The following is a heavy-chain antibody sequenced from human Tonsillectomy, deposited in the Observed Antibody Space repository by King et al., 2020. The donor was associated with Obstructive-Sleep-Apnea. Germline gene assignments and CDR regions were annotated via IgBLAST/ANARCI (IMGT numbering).Heavy chain of an antibody. CDR2: IYYSGST. D-gene: IGHD3-22*01. Sequence: VQLQEPGPGLVKPSETLSLTCTVSGGSISSYYWSWIRQPPGKGLEWIGYIYYSGSTNYNPSLKSRVTISVDTSTNQFSLKLSSVTAADTAVYYCARVVRSDSSGYYEGVGWFDPWGQGTLVTVSS. CDR3: ARVVRSDSSGYYEGVGWFDP. CDR1: GGSISSYY. J-gene: IGHJ5*02. V-gene: IGHV4-59*01.